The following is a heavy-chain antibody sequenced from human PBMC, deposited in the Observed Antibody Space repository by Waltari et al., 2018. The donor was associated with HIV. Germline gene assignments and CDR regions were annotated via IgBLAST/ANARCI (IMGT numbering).Heavy chain of an antibody. CDR2: INPNSGTT. Sequence: QVQLVQSGAEVKKPGASVKVSCKASGYTLTGYYMHWVRQAPGQGLQWMGWINPNSGTTNYAKNVQGRVTMTTDTSINTAYMELSRLRSDDTAMYYCARGYASTTLMIYYFDYWGQGTLVTVSS. J-gene: IGHJ4*02. CDR3: ARGYASTTLMIYYFDY. V-gene: IGHV1-2*02. D-gene: IGHD2-8*01. CDR1: GYTLTGYY.